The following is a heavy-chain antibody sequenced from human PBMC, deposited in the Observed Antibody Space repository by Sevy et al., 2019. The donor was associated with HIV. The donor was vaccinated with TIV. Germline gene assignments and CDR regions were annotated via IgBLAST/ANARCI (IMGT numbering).Heavy chain of an antibody. CDR1: GFTFNTHA. V-gene: IGHV3-30*04. Sequence: GGSLRLSCAASGFTFNTHAMNWVRQAPGKGLEWVAVVSYDGSTKTYTGSVRGRFSTSRDNSKNTEYLQMNSLRVEDTAVYYYAKGSKATGSAFDIWGQGTMVTVSS. D-gene: IGHD1-1*01. J-gene: IGHJ3*02. CDR3: AKGSKATGSAFDI. CDR2: VSYDGSTK.